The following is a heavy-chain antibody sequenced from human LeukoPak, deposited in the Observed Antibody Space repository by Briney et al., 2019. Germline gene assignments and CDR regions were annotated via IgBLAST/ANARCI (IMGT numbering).Heavy chain of an antibody. Sequence: ASVKVSCKASGYTFTGYYMHWVRQAPGQGLEWMGWINPNSGGTNYAQKFQGRVTMTRDTSISTAYMELSRLRSDDTAVYYCARDVVGYYDSSGFDYWGRGTLVTVSS. CDR3: ARDVVGYYDSSGFDY. CDR2: INPNSGGT. J-gene: IGHJ4*02. D-gene: IGHD3-22*01. CDR1: GYTFTGYY. V-gene: IGHV1-2*02.